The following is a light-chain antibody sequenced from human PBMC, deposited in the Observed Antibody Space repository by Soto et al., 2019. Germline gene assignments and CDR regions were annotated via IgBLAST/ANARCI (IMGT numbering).Light chain of an antibody. V-gene: IGLV2-23*01. CDR2: EGT. J-gene: IGLJ2*01. CDR3: SSYAGSSARVV. CDR1: STDFENYNL. Sequence: QSALTQPASVSGSPGQSITISCTRTSTDFENYNLVSWYQHCPDKAPKLIIYEGTKRPSEISDRFSGSDSDTTASLIISGRQPEDEDDYYCSSYAGSSARVVFGGGTKLTVL.